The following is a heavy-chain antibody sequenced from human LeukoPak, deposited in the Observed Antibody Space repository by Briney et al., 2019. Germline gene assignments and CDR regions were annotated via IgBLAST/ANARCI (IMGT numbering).Heavy chain of an antibody. J-gene: IGHJ4*02. CDR2: IGIDSGNT. CDR3: ARDYKYAFDN. D-gene: IGHD5-24*01. V-gene: IGHV3-48*01. Sequence: GGSLRLSCAAPGFTFSDYSMNWVRQAPGEGLEWISYIGIDSGNTKYADSVKGRFTISGDKSKNSLYLQMNSLRVEDTAVYYCARDYKYAFDNWGQGTLVTVSS. CDR1: GFTFSDYS.